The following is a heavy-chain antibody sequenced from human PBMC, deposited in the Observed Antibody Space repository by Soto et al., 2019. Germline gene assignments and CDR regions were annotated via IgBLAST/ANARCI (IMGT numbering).Heavy chain of an antibody. V-gene: IGHV6-1*01. CDR1: GDSVSSNSAA. D-gene: IGHD3-10*01. CDR3: ARAGGGITMVRVVIGFYYYGMDV. J-gene: IGHJ6*02. CDR2: TYYRSKWYN. Sequence: QTLSLTCAISGDSVSSNSAAWNWIRQSPSRGLEWLGRTYYRSKWYNDYAVSVKSRITINPDTSKNQFSLQLNSVTPEDTAVYYCARAGGGITMVRVVIGFYYYGMDVWGQGTTVTVSS.